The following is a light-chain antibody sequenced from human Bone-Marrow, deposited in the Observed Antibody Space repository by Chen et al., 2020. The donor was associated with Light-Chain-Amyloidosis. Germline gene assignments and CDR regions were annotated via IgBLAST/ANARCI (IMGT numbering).Light chain of an antibody. CDR1: SSDVGGDNH. V-gene: IGLV2-14*01. CDR2: EVT. J-gene: IGLJ1*01. CDR3: SSSTITNTLV. Sequence: QSALTQPASVSGSPGQSITISCTGTSSDVGGDNHVSWYQQHPDKAPKLMIYEVTNRPSWVPDRFSGSKSDNTASLTISGLQPEDEADYFCSSSTITNTLVFGSGTRVTVL.